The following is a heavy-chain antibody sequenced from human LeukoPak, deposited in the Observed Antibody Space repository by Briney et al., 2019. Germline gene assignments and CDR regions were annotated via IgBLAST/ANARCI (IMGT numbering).Heavy chain of an antibody. Sequence: SETLSLTCTVSGGSISSIGYYCGCIRQPPGEGLEWVGSIYYSGSTYYNPPLKSRVTISVDTSKNQFSLKLSSVTAADTAVYYCARCWTGSTVTTDYWGQGTLVTVSS. CDR3: ARCWTGSTVTTDY. CDR1: GGSISSIGYY. CDR2: IYYSGST. J-gene: IGHJ4*02. V-gene: IGHV4-39*01. D-gene: IGHD4-17*01.